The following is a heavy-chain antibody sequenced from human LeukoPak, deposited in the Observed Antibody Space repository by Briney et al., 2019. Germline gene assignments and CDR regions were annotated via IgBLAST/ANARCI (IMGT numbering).Heavy chain of an antibody. CDR1: GGSISSYY. Sequence: SETLSLTCTVSGGSISSYYWSWIRQPPGKGLEWIGYIYYSGSTNYNPSLKSRVTISVDTPKNQFSLKLSSVTAADTAVYYCARVGSSRRAYYFDYWGQGTLVTVSS. CDR3: ARVGSSRRAYYFDY. CDR2: IYYSGST. D-gene: IGHD2-2*01. V-gene: IGHV4-59*01. J-gene: IGHJ4*02.